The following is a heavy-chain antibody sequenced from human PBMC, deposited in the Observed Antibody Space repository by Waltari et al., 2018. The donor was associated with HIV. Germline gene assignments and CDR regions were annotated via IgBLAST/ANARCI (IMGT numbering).Heavy chain of an antibody. V-gene: IGHV4-61*02. CDR3: ARALDYDILTGYYNAFDY. CDR1: GGSISSGTYY. D-gene: IGHD3-9*01. CDR2: IYTSGST. J-gene: IGHJ4*02. Sequence: QVQLQESGPGLVKPSQTLSLICTVSGGSISSGTYYWRWLRQPAGTGLEWIGRIYTSGSTNYNPSLKSRVTISVDTSKNQFSLKLSSLTAADTAVYYCARALDYDILTGYYNAFDYWGQGTLVTVSS.